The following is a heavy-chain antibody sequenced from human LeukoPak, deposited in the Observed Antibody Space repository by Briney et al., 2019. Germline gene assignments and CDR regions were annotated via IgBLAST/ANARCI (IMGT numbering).Heavy chain of an antibody. D-gene: IGHD1-26*01. V-gene: IGHV4-59*04. CDR1: GGSISSYY. CDR3: ARQGGGGRAFDI. Sequence: SETLSLTCTVSGGSISSYYWSWIRQPPGKGLEWIGIIYYSGTTYYNPSLKSRVTISIDTSKNQFSLELSSVTATDTAIYYCARQGGGGRAFDIWGQGTMVTVSS. J-gene: IGHJ3*02. CDR2: IYYSGTT.